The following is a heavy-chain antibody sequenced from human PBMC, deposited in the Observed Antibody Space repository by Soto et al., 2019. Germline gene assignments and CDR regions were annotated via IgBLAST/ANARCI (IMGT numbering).Heavy chain of an antibody. V-gene: IGHV3-21*01. CDR3: ARESEDLTSNFHY. CDR1: GFTCTRYS. CDR2: ISSTTNYI. J-gene: IGHJ4*02. Sequence: EVQLVESGGGLVKPGGSLRLSCAASGFTCTRYSMNWVRQAPGKGLEWVSSISSTTNYIYYADSMKGRFTVSRDNAKKSVYLEMNSLSAEDTAVYYCARESEDLTSNFHYWGQGTLVTASS.